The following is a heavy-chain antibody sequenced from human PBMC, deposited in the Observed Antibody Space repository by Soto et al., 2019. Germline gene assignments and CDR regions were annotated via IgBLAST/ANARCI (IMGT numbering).Heavy chain of an antibody. CDR3: ARREIQGPIDY. Sequence: QVQLQESGPGLVKPSDTLSLTCAVSGYSISSSNWWGWIRQPPGKGLEWIGYIYYSGTTYYNPSLKRRFTMSVDTSKNQCSLKLTSVTAVDTAVYYCARREIQGPIDYWGQGTLVTVSS. CDR1: GYSISSSNW. CDR2: IYYSGTT. J-gene: IGHJ4*02. D-gene: IGHD1-26*01. V-gene: IGHV4-28*01.